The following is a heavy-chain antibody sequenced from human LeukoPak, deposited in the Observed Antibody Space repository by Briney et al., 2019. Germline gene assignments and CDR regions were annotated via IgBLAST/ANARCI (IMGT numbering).Heavy chain of an antibody. CDR1: AFTFSGFE. J-gene: IGHJ6*02. CDR3: ASVTIFGEVTPPGYYYGMDV. CDR2: ISSSGTTI. V-gene: IGHV3-48*03. D-gene: IGHD3-3*01. Sequence: GGSLRLSCAASAFTFSGFEMNWVRQAPGKGLEWISYISSSGTTIYYADSVKGRFTVTRDNAKKSLYLQMNSLRAEDTAVYYCASVTIFGEVTPPGYYYGMDVWAKGPRSPSH.